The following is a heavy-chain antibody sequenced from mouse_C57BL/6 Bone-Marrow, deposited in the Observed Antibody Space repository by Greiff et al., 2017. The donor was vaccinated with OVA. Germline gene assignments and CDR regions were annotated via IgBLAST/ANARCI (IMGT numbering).Heavy chain of an antibody. Sequence: VQLKQSGPVLVKPGASVKMSCKASGYTFTDYYMNWVKQSHGKSLEWIGVINPYNGGTSYNQKFKGKATLTVDKSSSTAYMELNSLTSEDSAVYYCARDYYGSSYHWYFDVWGTGTTVTVSS. V-gene: IGHV1-19*01. CDR1: GYTFTDYY. J-gene: IGHJ1*03. D-gene: IGHD1-1*01. CDR3: ARDYYGSSYHWYFDV. CDR2: INPYNGGT.